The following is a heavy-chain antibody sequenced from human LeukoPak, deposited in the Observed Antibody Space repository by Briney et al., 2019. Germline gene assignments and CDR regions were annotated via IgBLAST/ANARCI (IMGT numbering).Heavy chain of an antibody. CDR2: ISAYNGNT. CDR1: GYTFTSCG. Sequence: ASVKVSCKASGYTFTSCGTSWVRQAPGQGLEWMGWISAYNGNTNYAQKLQGRVTMTTDTSTSTAYMELRSLRSDDTAVYYCARDFPACGGDCPSDYWGQGTLVTVSS. CDR3: ARDFPACGGDCPSDY. V-gene: IGHV1-18*01. D-gene: IGHD2-21*02. J-gene: IGHJ4*02.